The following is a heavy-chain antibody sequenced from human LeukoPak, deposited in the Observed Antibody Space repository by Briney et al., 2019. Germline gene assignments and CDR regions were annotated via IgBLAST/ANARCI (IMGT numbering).Heavy chain of an antibody. D-gene: IGHD3-16*01. J-gene: IGHJ4*02. CDR1: GFTFSSHW. CDR2: IQQEGTEK. Sequence: GGSLRLSCAASGFTFSSHWMSWVRQAPGKGLEWVANIQQEGTEKNYVVSVKGRFTISRDNSKKSLYRQINGLRAEDTAIYYCARVGVTTRWGFVYWGQGTLVTVSS. V-gene: IGHV3-7*01. CDR3: ARVGVTTRWGFVY.